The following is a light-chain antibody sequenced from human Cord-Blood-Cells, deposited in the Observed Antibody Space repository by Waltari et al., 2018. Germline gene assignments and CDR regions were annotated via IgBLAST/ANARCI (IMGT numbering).Light chain of an antibody. V-gene: IGLV2-23*01. CDR2: EGS. Sequence: QSALTQPASVSGSPGQSITISCTGTSSAVGSDNLLSWYQQHPGKAPKLMIYEGSKRPSGVSNRFSGSKSGNTASLTISGLQAEDEADYYCCSYAGSSTLVFGGGTKLTVL. CDR3: CSYAGSSTLV. CDR1: SSAVGSDNL. J-gene: IGLJ3*02.